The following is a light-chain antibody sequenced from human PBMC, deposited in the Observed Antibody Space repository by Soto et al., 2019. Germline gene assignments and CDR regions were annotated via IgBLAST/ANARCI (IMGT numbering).Light chain of an antibody. CDR1: QSISSY. Sequence: DIQMTQSPSSLSASVGDRVTITCRASQSISSYLNWYQQKPGKAPKLLIYAASSLQSGVPSRFSGSGSGTDFTLTISSLPPEDFATYYCQQGYSSPYTFGQGTKLEIK. J-gene: IGKJ2*01. CDR3: QQGYSSPYT. V-gene: IGKV1-39*01. CDR2: AAS.